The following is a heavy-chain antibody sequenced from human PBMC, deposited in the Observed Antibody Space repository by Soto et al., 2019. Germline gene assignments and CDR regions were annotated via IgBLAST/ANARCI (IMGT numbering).Heavy chain of an antibody. Sequence: EVQLVESGGGLVQPGGSLRLSCAASGFTFSSYWMSWVRQAPGKGLEWVASIKENGSEKDYVDSVKGRFTISRDTAKNSLYLQMNSGRAEDTAMYYCARSLGYASYWGQGTLVSVSS. CDR2: IKENGSEK. J-gene: IGHJ4*02. CDR1: GFTFSSYW. D-gene: IGHD2-15*01. CDR3: ARSLGYASY. V-gene: IGHV3-7*01.